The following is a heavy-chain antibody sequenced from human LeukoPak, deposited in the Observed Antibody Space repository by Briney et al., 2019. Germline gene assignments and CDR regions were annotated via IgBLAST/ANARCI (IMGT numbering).Heavy chain of an antibody. D-gene: IGHD2-2*01. CDR1: GFTFDSYA. V-gene: IGHV3-23*01. J-gene: IGHJ6*03. CDR2: ISGGGGIT. Sequence: GGSLRLSCAAPGFTFDSYAMTWVRQAPGKGLEWVSSISGGGGITNYADSVKGRFTISRDNSKYTLFLQMNSLRAEDTAVYYCAKYGVDCSSTSCYPLYYMDVWGKGTTVTVSS. CDR3: AKYGVDCSSTSCYPLYYMDV.